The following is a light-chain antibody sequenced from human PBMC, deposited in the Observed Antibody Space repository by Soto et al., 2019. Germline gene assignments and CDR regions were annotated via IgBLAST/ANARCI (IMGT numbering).Light chain of an antibody. V-gene: IGLV2-14*01. Sequence: QSALTQPASVSGSPGQSITISCTGTSSDVGGYNYVYWYQQHPGQAPKLMIYDVSNRPSGVSNRFSGSKSGNTASLTISGRQAEDEADYYCNSYTSRSTYVFGTGTKLTVL. J-gene: IGLJ1*01. CDR1: SSDVGGYNY. CDR2: DVS. CDR3: NSYTSRSTYV.